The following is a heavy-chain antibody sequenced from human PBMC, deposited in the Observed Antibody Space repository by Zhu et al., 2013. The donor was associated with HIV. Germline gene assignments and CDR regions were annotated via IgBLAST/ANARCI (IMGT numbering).Heavy chain of an antibody. CDR1: GYTFTGYY. V-gene: IGHV1-2*02. J-gene: IGHJ4*02. Sequence: QVQLVQSGAEVKKPGASVKVSCKASGYTFTGYYMHWVRQAPGQGLEWMGWINPNSGGTNYAQKFQGRVTMTRDTSISTAYMELSRLRSDDTAVYYCARDTKYSSSSRGLAPWYWGQGPGHRL. CDR2: INPNSGGT. CDR3: ARDTKYSSSSRGLAPWY. D-gene: IGHD6-6*01.